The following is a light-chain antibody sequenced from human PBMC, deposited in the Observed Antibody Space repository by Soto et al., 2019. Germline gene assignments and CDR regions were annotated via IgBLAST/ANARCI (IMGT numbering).Light chain of an antibody. CDR2: RAS. J-gene: IGKJ1*01. Sequence: EIVMTQSPATLSVSPGDIATLSCRASQSVSNSLDWYQQRPGQAPRLLIYRASARATGIPARFSGSGSGTEFTLTISSLQAEDFAIYYCQQSSDWPRTFGQGTKVEIK. CDR1: QSVSNS. V-gene: IGKV3-15*01. CDR3: QQSSDWPRT.